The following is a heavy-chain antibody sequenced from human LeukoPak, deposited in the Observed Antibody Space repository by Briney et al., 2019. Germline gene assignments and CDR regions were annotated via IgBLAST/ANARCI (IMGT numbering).Heavy chain of an antibody. V-gene: IGHV3-48*01. D-gene: IGHD1-1*01. CDR3: ARDEGRGWDDAFDI. Sequence: PGGSLRLSCAASGFTFSSYSMNWVRQAPGKGLEWVSYISSSSSTIYYADSVKGRFTISRDNAKNSLYLQMNSLRAEDTAVYYCARDEGRGWDDAFDIWGQGTMVTVSS. J-gene: IGHJ3*02. CDR1: GFTFSSYS. CDR2: ISSSSSTI.